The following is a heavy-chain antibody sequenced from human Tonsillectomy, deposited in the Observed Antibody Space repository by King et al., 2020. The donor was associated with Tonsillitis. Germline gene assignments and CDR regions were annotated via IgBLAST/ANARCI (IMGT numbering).Heavy chain of an antibody. J-gene: IGHJ4*02. D-gene: IGHD3-3*01. CDR1: GFTFSSYA. V-gene: IGHV3-23*04. Sequence: VQLVESGGGLVQPGGSLRLSCAASGFTFSSYAMSWVRQAPGKGLEWVSAISGSGGSTYYADSVKGRFTISRDNSKNTLYLQMNSLRAEDTAVYYCAKNIWWPTYYDFWSGYYSGGFDYWGQGTLVTVSS. CDR2: ISGSGGST. CDR3: AKNIWWPTYYDFWSGYYSGGFDY.